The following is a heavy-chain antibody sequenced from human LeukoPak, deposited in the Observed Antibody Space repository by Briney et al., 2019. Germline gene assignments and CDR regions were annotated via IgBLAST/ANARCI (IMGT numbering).Heavy chain of an antibody. CDR1: GFTFSNAW. D-gene: IGHD5-12*01. CDR3: TTDSGNGGSAFDI. Sequence: AGGSLRLSCAASGFTFSNAWMSWVRQAPGKGLQWVGRIKSKTDGGTTDYAAPVKGRFTISRDDSKNTLYLQMNSLKTEDTAVYYCTTDSGNGGSAFDIWGQGTMVTVSS. CDR2: IKSKTDGGTT. J-gene: IGHJ3*02. V-gene: IGHV3-15*01.